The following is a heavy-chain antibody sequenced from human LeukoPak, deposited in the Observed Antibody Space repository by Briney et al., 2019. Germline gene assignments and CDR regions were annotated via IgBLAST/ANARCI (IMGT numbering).Heavy chain of an antibody. V-gene: IGHV3-64D*09. D-gene: IGHD3-22*01. Sequence: GGSLRLSCSASGFTFSSYAMHWVRQAPGKGLEYVSAISSNGGSTYYADSVKGRFTISRDNSKNTLYLQMSSLRAEDTAVYYCVKGGKGISDSSGYCLFDYWGQGTLVTVSS. CDR2: ISSNGGST. J-gene: IGHJ4*02. CDR3: VKGGKGISDSSGYCLFDY. CDR1: GFTFSSYA.